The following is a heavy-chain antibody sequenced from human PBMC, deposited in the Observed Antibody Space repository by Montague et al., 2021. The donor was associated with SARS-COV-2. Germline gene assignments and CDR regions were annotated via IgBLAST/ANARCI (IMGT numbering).Heavy chain of an antibody. CDR2: IYYSGST. J-gene: IGHJ6*02. CDR3: ARGGRRDIVLVVYEQWCGLDV. D-gene: IGHD2-8*02. CDR1: GDSISNYY. V-gene: IGHV4-59*01. Sequence: SETLSLTCTVYGDSISNYYWSWIRQPPGKGLEWIGYIYYSGSTNYNPSLKSRVTISVDTSKNQFSLKLSSVTAADTAVYYCARGGRRDIVLVVYEQWCGLDVWGQGTTVTVSS.